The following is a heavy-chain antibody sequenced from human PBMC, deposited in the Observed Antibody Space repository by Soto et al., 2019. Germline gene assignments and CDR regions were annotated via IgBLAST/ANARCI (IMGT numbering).Heavy chain of an antibody. CDR1: GFTFSSYW. V-gene: IGHV3-7*01. CDR2: IKQDGSEK. CDR3: ARDRTRGSSLLDY. Sequence: GGSLRLSCAASGFTFSSYWMSWVRQAPGKGLEWVANIKQDGSEKYYVDSVKGRFTISRDNAKNSLYLQMNSLRAEDTAVYYCARDRTRGSSLLDYWGQGTLVTVSS. D-gene: IGHD6-6*01. J-gene: IGHJ4*02.